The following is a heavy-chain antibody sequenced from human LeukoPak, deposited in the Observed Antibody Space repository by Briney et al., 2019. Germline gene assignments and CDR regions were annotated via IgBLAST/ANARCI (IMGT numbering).Heavy chain of an antibody. CDR2: INSDGSTT. CDR3: AGGTLGYCGDANCYSVRVYGLDG. D-gene: IGHD2-15*01. Sequence: PGGSLRLSCAASGFTFSSYWIHWVRQPPGRGLVGGSRINSDGSTTTYAASVKGRFTISVDNAKNPLYLQLNTVRAEDTAVYYCAGGTLGYCGDANCYSVRVYGLDGWGQGTTVTVSS. CDR1: GFTFSSYW. J-gene: IGHJ6*02. V-gene: IGHV3-74*01.